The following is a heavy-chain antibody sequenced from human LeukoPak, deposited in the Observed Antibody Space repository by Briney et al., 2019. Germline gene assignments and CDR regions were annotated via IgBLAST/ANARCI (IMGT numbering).Heavy chain of an antibody. Sequence: GESLKISCKGSGYSLTSYWIGWVRQMPGKGLEWMGIIYPGDSDTRYSPSFQGQVTISADKSISTAYLQWSSLKASDTAMYYCARIRITMVRGVDNWFDPWGQGTLVTVSS. D-gene: IGHD3-10*01. V-gene: IGHV5-51*01. CDR1: GYSLTSYW. CDR2: IYPGDSDT. J-gene: IGHJ5*02. CDR3: ARIRITMVRGVDNWFDP.